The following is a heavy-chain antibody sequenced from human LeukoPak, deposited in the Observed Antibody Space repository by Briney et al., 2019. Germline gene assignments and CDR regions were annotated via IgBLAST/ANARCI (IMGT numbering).Heavy chain of an antibody. Sequence: PGGSLRLSCAASGFTFSSYAMHWVRQAPGKGLEWVAVISYDGSNKYYADSVKGRFTISRDNSKNTLYLQMNSLRAEDTAVYYCAKPYCTNGVCPEYFQHWGQGTLVTVSS. CDR3: AKPYCTNGVCPEYFQH. CDR2: ISYDGSNK. J-gene: IGHJ1*01. CDR1: GFTFSSYA. V-gene: IGHV3-30-3*02. D-gene: IGHD2-8*01.